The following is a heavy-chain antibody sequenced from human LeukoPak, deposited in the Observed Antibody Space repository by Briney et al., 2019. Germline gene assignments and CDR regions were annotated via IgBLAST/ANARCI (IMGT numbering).Heavy chain of an antibody. CDR3: AVITEGI. Sequence: GGSLRLSCAASGFTFSTYDTNWVRQAPGKGLEWVSYISGSSITTYYADSVKGRFTISRDNSKNTLYLQMNSLRVDDTAVYYCAVITEGIWGQGTMVTVS. CDR2: ISGSSITT. J-gene: IGHJ3*02. D-gene: IGHD3-16*01. V-gene: IGHV3-23*01. CDR1: GFTFSTYD.